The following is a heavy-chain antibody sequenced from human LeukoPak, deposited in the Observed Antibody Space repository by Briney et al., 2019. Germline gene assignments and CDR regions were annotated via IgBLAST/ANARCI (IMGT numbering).Heavy chain of an antibody. V-gene: IGHV4-34*01. CDR3: ARLSWGFPYYFDY. CDR2: IYYSGST. Sequence: SETLSLACAVYGGSFSGYYWSWIRQPPGKGLEWIGSIYYSGSTYYNPSLKSRVTISVDTSKNQFSLKLSSVTAADTAVYYCARLSWGFPYYFDYWGQGTLVTVSS. D-gene: IGHD7-27*01. CDR1: GGSFSGYY. J-gene: IGHJ4*02.